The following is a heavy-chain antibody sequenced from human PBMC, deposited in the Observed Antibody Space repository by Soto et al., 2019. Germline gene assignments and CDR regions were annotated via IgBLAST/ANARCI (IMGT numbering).Heavy chain of an antibody. V-gene: IGHV1-69*08. CDR3: ARDLGVTFDY. CDR2: IIPILGIA. D-gene: IGHD2-21*02. J-gene: IGHJ4*02. CDR1: GGTFSSYT. Sequence: QVQLVQSGAEVKKPGSSVKVSCKASGGTFSSYTISWVRQAPGQGLEWMGRIIPILGIANYAQKLQGRVTITADKSTSTADMALSSLRSEDTAVYYCARDLGVTFDYWGQGTLVTVSS.